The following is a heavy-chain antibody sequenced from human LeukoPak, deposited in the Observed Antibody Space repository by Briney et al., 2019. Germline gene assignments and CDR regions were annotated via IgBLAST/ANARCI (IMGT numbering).Heavy chain of an antibody. Sequence: RGSLRLSCAASGFTFSRYGMHWGRQAPGKGLGWGAVIWYDGSNKYYADSVKGRFTISRDNSKNTLYLQMNSLRAEDTAVYYCARGYHIEGDWGQGTLVTVSS. D-gene: IGHD2-21*01. V-gene: IGHV3-33*01. CDR3: ARGYHIEGD. J-gene: IGHJ4*02. CDR1: GFTFSRYG. CDR2: IWYDGSNK.